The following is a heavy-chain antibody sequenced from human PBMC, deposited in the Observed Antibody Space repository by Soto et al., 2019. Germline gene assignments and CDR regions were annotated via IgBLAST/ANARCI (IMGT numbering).Heavy chain of an antibody. V-gene: IGHV6-1*01. CDR3: AKGDNLGPKTGYAFDP. CDR2: TYFRSKWYN. Sequence: TLSLTCAITGDSVSSNSAGWSWVRQSPSRGLEWLGRTYFRSKWYNDYAVSVKSRIIINPDTSNNQFSLQLNSVTPEDTAVYFCAKGDNLGPKTGYAFDPWGQGIMVTVS. J-gene: IGHJ5*02. D-gene: IGHD5-12*01. CDR1: GDSVSSNSAG.